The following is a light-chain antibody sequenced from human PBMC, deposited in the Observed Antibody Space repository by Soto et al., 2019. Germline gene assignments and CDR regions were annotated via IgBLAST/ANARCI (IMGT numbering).Light chain of an antibody. CDR2: DAF. Sequence: EIVLTQSPATLSLSPGERATLSCRASQSVGNYLAWYRQKPGQAPRLLIYDAFNRATGIPARFSGSGSGTEFTLTISSLEPEDFAVYYCQQRSNWRFTFGPGTKVDIK. CDR1: QSVGNY. V-gene: IGKV3-11*01. CDR3: QQRSNWRFT. J-gene: IGKJ3*01.